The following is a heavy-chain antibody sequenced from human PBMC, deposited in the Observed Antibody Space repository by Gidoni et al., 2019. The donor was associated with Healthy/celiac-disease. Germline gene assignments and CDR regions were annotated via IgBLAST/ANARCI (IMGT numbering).Heavy chain of an antibody. CDR3: ARERYSSSPEV. CDR1: GFTFSAYY. D-gene: IGHD6-13*01. V-gene: IGHV3-11*05. Sequence: QVQLVESGGGLVKPGGSLRLSCAASGFTFSAYYMSWIRQAPGKGLEWVSYISSSSSYTNYADSVKGRFTISRDNAKNSLYLQMNSLRAEDTAVYYCARERYSSSPEVWGQGTTVTVSS. J-gene: IGHJ6*02. CDR2: ISSSSSYT.